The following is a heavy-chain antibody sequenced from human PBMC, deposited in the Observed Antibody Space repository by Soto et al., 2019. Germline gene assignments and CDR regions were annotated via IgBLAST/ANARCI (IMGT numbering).Heavy chain of an antibody. D-gene: IGHD2-21*02. CDR1: GGSISSYY. CDR3: ARVYCGGDCYFNYYYGMDV. J-gene: IGHJ6*02. V-gene: IGHV4-59*01. Sequence: PSETLSLTCTVSGGSISSYYWSWIRQPPGKGLEWIGYIYYSGSTNYNPSLKSRVTISVDTSKNQFSLKLSSVTAADTAVYYCARVYCGGDCYFNYYYGMDVWGQGTTVTVS. CDR2: IYYSGST.